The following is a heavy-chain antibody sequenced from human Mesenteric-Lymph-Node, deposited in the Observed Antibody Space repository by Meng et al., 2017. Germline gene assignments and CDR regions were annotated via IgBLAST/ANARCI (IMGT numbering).Heavy chain of an antibody. J-gene: IGHJ3*02. Sequence: SETLSLTCTVSGGSISSGSYYWSWIRQPAGKGLEWIGRIYTSGSTNYNPSLKSRVTISVDTSKNQFSLKLSSVTAADTAVYYCASREAYYDSSGYRSGGDDAFDIWGQGTMVT. CDR1: GGSISSGSYY. CDR2: IYTSGST. CDR3: ASREAYYDSSGYRSGGDDAFDI. V-gene: IGHV4-61*02. D-gene: IGHD3-22*01.